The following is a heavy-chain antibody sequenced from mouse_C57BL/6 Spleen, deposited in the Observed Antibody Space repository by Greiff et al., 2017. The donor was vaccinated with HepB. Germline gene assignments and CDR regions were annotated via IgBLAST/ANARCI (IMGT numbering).Heavy chain of an antibody. CDR3: ARSSTTVVADY. V-gene: IGHV1-69*01. J-gene: IGHJ2*01. CDR2: IDPSDSYT. CDR1: GYTFTSYW. D-gene: IGHD1-1*01. Sequence: VKLQQPGAELVMPGASVKLSCKASGYTFTSYWMHWVKQRPGQGLEWIGEIDPSDSYTNYNQKFKGKSTLTVDKSSSTAYMQLSSLTSEDSAVYYCARSSTTVVADYWGQGTTLTVSS.